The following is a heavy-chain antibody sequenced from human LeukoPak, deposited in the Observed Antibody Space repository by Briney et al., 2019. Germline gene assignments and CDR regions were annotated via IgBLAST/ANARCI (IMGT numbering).Heavy chain of an antibody. Sequence: SVKGSCKASGGTFNSYAISWVRQAPGQGIEWMGGSIPIFGTANYAQKFQGRVTITADESTSTAYMELSSLRSEDTAVHYCARMGRVLHGVYYYYYYMDVWGKGTTVTVSS. V-gene: IGHV1-69*13. CDR1: GGTFNSYA. CDR3: ARMGRVLHGVYYYYYYMDV. D-gene: IGHD3-10*01. CDR2: SIPIFGTA. J-gene: IGHJ6*03.